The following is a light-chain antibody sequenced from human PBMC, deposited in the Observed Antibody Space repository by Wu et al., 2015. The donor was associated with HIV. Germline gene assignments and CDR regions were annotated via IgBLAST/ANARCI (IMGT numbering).Light chain of an antibody. Sequence: DILLTQSPATLSLSPGERATLSCRASQSVSSSYLAWYQQKPGQAPRLLIYGASSRATGIPDRFSGSGSGTDFTLTISRLEPEDFAVYYCQQYGSSPPWTFGQGTKVEIK. V-gene: IGKV3-20*01. CDR3: QQYGSSPPWT. CDR2: GAS. CDR1: QSVSSSY. J-gene: IGKJ1*01.